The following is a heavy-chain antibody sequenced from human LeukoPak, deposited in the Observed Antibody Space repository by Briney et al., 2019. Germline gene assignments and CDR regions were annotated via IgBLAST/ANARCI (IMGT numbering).Heavy chain of an antibody. CDR3: ARGLRELAAAGTYYFDY. D-gene: IGHD6-13*01. J-gene: IGHJ4*02. CDR1: GGSMSSGDFY. CDR2: IHYSGST. Sequence: SETLPLTCSVSGGSMSSGDFYWSWIRQPPGKGLEWIGYIHYSGSTYHNPSLMSRFTISKDTSKNQFSLRLSSVTAADTAVYYCARGLRELAAAGTYYFDYWGQGTLVTVSS. V-gene: IGHV4-30-4*01.